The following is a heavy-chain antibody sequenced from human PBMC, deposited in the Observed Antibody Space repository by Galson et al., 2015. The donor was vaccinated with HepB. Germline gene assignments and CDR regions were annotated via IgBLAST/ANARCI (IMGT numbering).Heavy chain of an antibody. D-gene: IGHD3-10*01. V-gene: IGHV6-1*01. J-gene: IGHJ4*02. CDR3: ARDPGYYGSGSYPRPFDY. CDR1: GDSVSSNSAA. CDR2: TYYRSKWYN. Sequence: CAISGDSVSSNSAAWNWIRQSPSRGLEWLGRTYYRSKWYNDYAVSVKSRITINPDTSKNQFSLQLNSVTPEDTAVYYCARDPGYYGSGSYPRPFDYWGQGTLVTVSS.